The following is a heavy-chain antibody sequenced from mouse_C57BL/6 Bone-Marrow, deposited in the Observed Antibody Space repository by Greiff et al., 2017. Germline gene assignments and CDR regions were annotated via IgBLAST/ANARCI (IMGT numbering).Heavy chain of an antibody. J-gene: IGHJ3*01. Sequence: VQLQQSGPELVKPGASVTMSCKASGYTFTDYNMHWVKQSPGQSLEWIGYINPNNGGTSYNQKFKGKATLPVNKSSSTAYMELRSLTSEDSAVYYCARRDYYGAGWFAYWGQGTLVTVSA. CDR3: ARRDYYGAGWFAY. CDR1: GYTFTDYN. CDR2: INPNNGGT. V-gene: IGHV1-22*01. D-gene: IGHD1-1*01.